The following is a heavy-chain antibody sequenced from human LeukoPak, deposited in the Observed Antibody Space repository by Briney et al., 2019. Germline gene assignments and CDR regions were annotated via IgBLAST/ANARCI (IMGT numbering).Heavy chain of an antibody. D-gene: IGHD5-12*01. Sequence: GRSLRLSYAASGFTFSSYAMHWVRQAPGKGLEWVEVISYDGSNKYYADSVKGRFTISRDNSKNTLYLQMNSLRAEDTAVYYCARAERGYSGYLYFDYWGQGTLVTVSS. CDR3: ARAERGYSGYLYFDY. CDR1: GFTFSSYA. V-gene: IGHV3-30*04. J-gene: IGHJ4*02. CDR2: ISYDGSNK.